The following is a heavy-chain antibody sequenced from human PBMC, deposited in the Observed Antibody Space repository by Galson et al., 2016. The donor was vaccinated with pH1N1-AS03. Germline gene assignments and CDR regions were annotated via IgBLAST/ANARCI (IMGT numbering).Heavy chain of an antibody. CDR1: GFTVSSNY. Sequence: SLRLSCAASGFTVSSNYMIWVRQAPGKGLEWVSVIHSTGSGIYYADSVNGRFTISRDISKNSLYLQMSSLRAEDTAVYYCARGGGWPTHFDYWGQGALVTVSS. J-gene: IGHJ4*02. D-gene: IGHD6-19*01. CDR2: IHSTGSGI. CDR3: ARGGGWPTHFDY. V-gene: IGHV3-53*01.